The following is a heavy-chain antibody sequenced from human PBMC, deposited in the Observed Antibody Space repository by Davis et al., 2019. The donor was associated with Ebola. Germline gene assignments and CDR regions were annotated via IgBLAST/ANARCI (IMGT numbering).Heavy chain of an antibody. CDR2: IGSDGIHA. CDR3: ARDIPFSSYDY. J-gene: IGHJ4*02. CDR1: GFTFSSYT. V-gene: IGHV3-21*01. D-gene: IGHD4-11*01. Sequence: GESLKISCAGSGFTFSSYTMNWVRQAPGKGLEWVSSIGSDGIHAFHADSVKGRFTISRDNAKNSLYLQMNSLGAEDTAVYYCARDIPFSSYDYWGQGTLVTVSS.